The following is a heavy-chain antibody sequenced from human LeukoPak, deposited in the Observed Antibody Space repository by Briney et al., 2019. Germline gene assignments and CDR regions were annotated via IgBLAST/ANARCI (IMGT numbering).Heavy chain of an antibody. CDR2: IYHSGST. Sequence: SETLSLTCTVSGYSISSGYYWGWIRQPPGKGLEWIGSIYHSGSTYYNPSLKSRVTISVDTSKNQFSLKLSSVTAADTAVYYCARASGYAEVEYWGQGTLVTVSS. CDR1: GYSISSGYY. CDR3: ARASGYAEVEY. J-gene: IGHJ4*02. D-gene: IGHD5-12*01. V-gene: IGHV4-38-2*02.